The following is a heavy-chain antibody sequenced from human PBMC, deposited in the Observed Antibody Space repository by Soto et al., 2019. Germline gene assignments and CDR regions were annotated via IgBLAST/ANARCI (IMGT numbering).Heavy chain of an antibody. Sequence: SETLSLTCTASGGSFSSGSYCWSWIRQHPGKGLEWIGYIYYSGSTYYNPSLKSRVTMSADTSKNQFSLKLSSVTAADTAVYYCAVAMTPVTTYDYWGQGNLVTVSS. CDR2: IYYSGST. J-gene: IGHJ4*02. CDR3: AVAMTPVTTYDY. V-gene: IGHV4-31*03. D-gene: IGHD4-17*01. CDR1: GGSFSSGSYC.